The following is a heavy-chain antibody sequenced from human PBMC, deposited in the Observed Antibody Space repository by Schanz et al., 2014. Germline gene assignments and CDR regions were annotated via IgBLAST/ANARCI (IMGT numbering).Heavy chain of an antibody. CDR1: GYTFTAYF. D-gene: IGHD3-10*01. Sequence: QVQLVQSGADVKKPGASVKVSCKASGYTFTAYFIHWVRQAPGQGLEWMGWINTYNGDTAYAQNMQGRVSMTTETAASTAYMELRSLRSDDTAVYYCATAEDASGSYGLPACGVWGQGTTVTVSS. J-gene: IGHJ6*02. CDR3: ATAEDASGSYGLPACGV. V-gene: IGHV1-18*04. CDR2: INTYNGDT.